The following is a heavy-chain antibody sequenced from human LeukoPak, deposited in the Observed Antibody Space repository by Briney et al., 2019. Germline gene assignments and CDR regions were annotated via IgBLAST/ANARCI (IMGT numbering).Heavy chain of an antibody. CDR2: MNPNSGNT. J-gene: IGHJ5*02. CDR1: GYTFTSYD. D-gene: IGHD3-3*01. CDR3: ARVFADPNWFDP. V-gene: IGHV1-8*01. Sequence: ASVKVSCKASGYTFTSYDINRVRQATGQGLEWMGWMNPNSGNTGYAQKFQGRATMTRNTSISTAYMELSSLRSEDTAVYYCARVFADPNWFDPWGQGTLVTVSS.